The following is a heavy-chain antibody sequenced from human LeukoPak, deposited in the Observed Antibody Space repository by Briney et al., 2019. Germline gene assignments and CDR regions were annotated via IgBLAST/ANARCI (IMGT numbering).Heavy chain of an antibody. CDR1: GYTFTSDY. Sequence: GASVKVSCKAYGYTFTSDYMNWVRQAPGQGLEWMGIVHSSGGVIKYAQEFQDRLTVTRDTSTSTIYMELSSLRSEDTAVYYCAGSSHQRNWFDPWGQGTLVSVSS. CDR2: VHSSGGVI. V-gene: IGHV1-46*01. J-gene: IGHJ5*02. CDR3: AGSSHQRNWFDP. D-gene: IGHD1-26*01.